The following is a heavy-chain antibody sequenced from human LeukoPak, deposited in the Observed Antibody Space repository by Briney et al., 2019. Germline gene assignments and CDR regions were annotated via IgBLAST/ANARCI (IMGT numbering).Heavy chain of an antibody. V-gene: IGHV4-30-2*01. CDR2: IYHSGST. J-gene: IGHJ4*02. Sequence: PSETLSLTCTVSGGSISSGGYYWSWIRQPPGKGLEWIGYIYHSGSTNYNPSLKSRVTISVDTSKNQFSLKLSSVTAADTAVYYCARVRWLRHPSYFDYWGQGTLVTVSS. CDR1: GGSISSGGYY. D-gene: IGHD5-24*01. CDR3: ARVRWLRHPSYFDY.